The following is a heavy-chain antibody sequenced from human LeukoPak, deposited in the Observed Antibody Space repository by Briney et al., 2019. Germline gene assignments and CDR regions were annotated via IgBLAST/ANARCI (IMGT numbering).Heavy chain of an antibody. D-gene: IGHD4-11*01. J-gene: IGHJ4*02. CDR1: GGPISSYF. Sequence: SETLSLTCTVSGGPISSYFWSWLRQPPGKALEWIGYIYYSGSTNYNPSLKSRLTISLDTSKDQFSLKLSSVTAADTAVYYCARHAKDSRGFDYWGQGTLVSVSS. CDR3: ARHAKDSRGFDY. CDR2: IYYSGST. V-gene: IGHV4-59*08.